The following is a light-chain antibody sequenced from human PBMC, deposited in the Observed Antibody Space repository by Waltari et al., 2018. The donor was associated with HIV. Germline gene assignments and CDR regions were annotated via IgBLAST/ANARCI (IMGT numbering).Light chain of an antibody. CDR3: YSYAGTSVL. CDR2: GVN. V-gene: IGLV2-11*01. Sequence: QSALTQPRSVSGSPGQSVSISCTGIISDVGGNKYVSWYQQYPGKAPKLILSGVNSRPSGIPVLFSGSKSGNTASLTISGLQAEDEADYFCYSYAGTSVLFGGGTKLTVL. CDR1: ISDVGGNKY. J-gene: IGLJ2*01.